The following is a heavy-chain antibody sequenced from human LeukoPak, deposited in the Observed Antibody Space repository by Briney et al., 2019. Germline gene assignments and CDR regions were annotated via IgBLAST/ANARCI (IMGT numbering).Heavy chain of an antibody. V-gene: IGHV3-30-3*01. CDR1: GFTFSSYA. CDR2: ISYDGSNK. J-gene: IGHJ4*02. Sequence: GGSLRLSCAASGFTFSSYAMHWVRQAPGKGLEWVAVISYDGSNKYYADSVKGRFTISRDNSKNTLYLQMNSLRAEDTAVYYCARDRYYYDSSGYLVYWGQGTLVTVSS. CDR3: ARDRYYYDSSGYLVY. D-gene: IGHD3-22*01.